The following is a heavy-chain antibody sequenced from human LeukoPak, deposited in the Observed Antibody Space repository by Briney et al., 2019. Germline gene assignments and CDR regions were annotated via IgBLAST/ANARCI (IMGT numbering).Heavy chain of an antibody. CDR1: GFTFSTYG. CDR2: ISGSSSAI. CDR3: ARGAIDSSGYRFDY. Sequence: PGGSLRLSCAASGFTFSTYGMSWVRQAPGKGLEWVSYISGSSSAIYYTDSVKGRFTISRENAKNSLYLQMNSLRAGDTAVYYCARGAIDSSGYRFDYWGQGTLVTVSS. J-gene: IGHJ4*02. V-gene: IGHV3-48*01. D-gene: IGHD3-22*01.